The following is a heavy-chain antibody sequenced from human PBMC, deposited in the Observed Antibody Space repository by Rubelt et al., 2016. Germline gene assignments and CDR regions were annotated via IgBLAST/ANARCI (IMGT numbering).Heavy chain of an antibody. CDR2: ISGSGGST. D-gene: IGHD5-18*01. CDR3: AKLHGYSYGYVAY. CDR1: GFTFSSYA. Sequence: VQLVESGGGVVQPGRSLRLSCAASGFTFSSYAMSWVRQAPGKGLEWVSAISGSGGSTYYADSVKGRLTISRDNSKNTLYLQMNSLGAEDTAVYYCAKLHGYSYGYVAYWGQGTLVTVSS. J-gene: IGHJ4*02. V-gene: IGHV3-23*04.